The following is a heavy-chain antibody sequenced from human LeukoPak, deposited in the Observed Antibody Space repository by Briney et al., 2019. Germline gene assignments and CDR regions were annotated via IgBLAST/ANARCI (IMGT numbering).Heavy chain of an antibody. CDR1: GFTFSSYG. V-gene: IGHV3-30*03. CDR3: AREGSRYSSGGDFDY. Sequence: GGSLRLSCAASGFTFSSYGMHWVRQAPGKGLEWVAVISYDGSNKYYADSVKGRFTISRDNSKNTLYLQMNSLRAEDTAVYYCAREGSRYSSGGDFDYWGQGTLVTVSS. CDR2: ISYDGSNK. J-gene: IGHJ4*02. D-gene: IGHD6-19*01.